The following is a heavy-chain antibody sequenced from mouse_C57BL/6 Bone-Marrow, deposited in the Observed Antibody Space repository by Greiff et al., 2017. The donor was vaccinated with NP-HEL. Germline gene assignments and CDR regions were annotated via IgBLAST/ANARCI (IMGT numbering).Heavy chain of an antibody. V-gene: IGHV3-6*01. J-gene: IGHJ3*01. CDR3: AREGYYGSSSFAY. CDR1: GYSITSGYY. CDR2: ISYDGSN. D-gene: IGHD1-1*01. Sequence: EVHLVESGPGLVKPSQSLSLTCSVTGYSITSGYYWNWIRQFPGNKLEWMGYISYDGSNNYNPSLKNRISITRDTSKNQFFLKLNSVTTEDTATYYCAREGYYGSSSFAYWGQGTLVTVSA.